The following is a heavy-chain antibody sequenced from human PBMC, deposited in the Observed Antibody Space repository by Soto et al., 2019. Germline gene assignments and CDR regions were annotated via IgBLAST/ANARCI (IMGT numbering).Heavy chain of an antibody. Sequence: SETLSLTCTVSGGSISSSSYYWGWLRQPPGKGLEWIGSIYYSGSTYYNPSLKSRVTISVDTSKNQFSLKLSSVTAADTAVYYCARQMTLYYFDYWGQGTLVTVSS. CDR1: GGSISSSSYY. CDR3: ARQMTLYYFDY. V-gene: IGHV4-39*01. CDR2: IYYSGST. J-gene: IGHJ4*02.